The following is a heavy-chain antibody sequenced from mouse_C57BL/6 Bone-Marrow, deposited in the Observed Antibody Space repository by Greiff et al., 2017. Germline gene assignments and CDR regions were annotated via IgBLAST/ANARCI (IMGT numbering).Heavy chain of an antibody. CDR1: GFTFSDYY. CDR3: ARQDYYYGSEAY. D-gene: IGHD1-1*01. CDR2: ISTGGGST. Sequence: EVQLVESGGGLVQPGGSLKLSCAASGFTFSDYYMYWVRQTPEKRLEWVAYISTGGGSTYYPDTVKGRFTISRDNAKNTLYLQMSRLKSEDTAMYYCARQDYYYGSEAYWGQGTLVTVSA. J-gene: IGHJ3*01. V-gene: IGHV5-12*01.